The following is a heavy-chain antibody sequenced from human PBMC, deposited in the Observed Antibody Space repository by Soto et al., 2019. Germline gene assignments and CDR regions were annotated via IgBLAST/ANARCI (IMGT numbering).Heavy chain of an antibody. D-gene: IGHD2-15*01. Sequence: PSETLSLTCSVSGDSISGYYWSWIRQPPGKGLEWIGYIYYIGHTNYNPSLKSRVTISVDRSKNQFSLKVNSVTAADTAVYYCARQTVVTTEGPCPLDYWGQGTMVTVSS. CDR1: GDSISGYY. J-gene: IGHJ4*02. CDR2: IYYIGHT. V-gene: IGHV4-59*01. CDR3: ARQTVVTTEGPCPLDY.